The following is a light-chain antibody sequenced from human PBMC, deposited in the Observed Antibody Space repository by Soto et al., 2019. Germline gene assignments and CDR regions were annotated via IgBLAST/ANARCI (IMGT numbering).Light chain of an antibody. Sequence: QSALTQPASVSGSPGQSITISRTGTSSDVGGYNYVSWYQQHPGKAPKLMIYDVRNRASGASNRFSGSKSGNTASLTISGLQAEYEADYYCTSYTSSSTLYVVRTGTKVPV. CDR1: SSDVGGYNY. CDR3: TSYTSSSTLYV. V-gene: IGLV2-14*01. J-gene: IGLJ1*01. CDR2: DVR.